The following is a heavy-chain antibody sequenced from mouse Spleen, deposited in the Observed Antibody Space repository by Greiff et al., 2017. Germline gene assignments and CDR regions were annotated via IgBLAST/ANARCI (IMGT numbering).Heavy chain of an antibody. CDR1: GYTFTDYY. V-gene: IGHV1-19*01. CDR2: INPYNGGT. J-gene: IGHJ2*01. Sequence: EVQLQQSGPVLVKPGASVKMSCKASGYTFTDYYMNWVKQSHGKSLEWIGVINPYNGGTSYNQKFKGKATLTVDKSSSTAYMELNSLTSEDSAVYYCARLTEYYDYDEDYWGQGTTLTVSS. D-gene: IGHD2-4*01. CDR3: ARLTEYYDYDEDY.